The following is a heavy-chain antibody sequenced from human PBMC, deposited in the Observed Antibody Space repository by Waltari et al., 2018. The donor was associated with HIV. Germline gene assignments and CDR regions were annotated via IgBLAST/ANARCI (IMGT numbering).Heavy chain of an antibody. CDR2: IYTGGST. D-gene: IGHD3-10*02. J-gene: IGHJ5*02. CDR1: GFYISNTF. V-gene: IGHV3-53*02. Sequence: VETGGGLFRFGESLRLSCDISGFYISNTFITWVRQAPGERPEWLSVIYTGGSTHYADSVKVRFTISRDSPNKRVYLRMTSLIVEDTATYYCTKGVRYFDPWGQGTHVIVS. CDR3: TKGVRYFDP.